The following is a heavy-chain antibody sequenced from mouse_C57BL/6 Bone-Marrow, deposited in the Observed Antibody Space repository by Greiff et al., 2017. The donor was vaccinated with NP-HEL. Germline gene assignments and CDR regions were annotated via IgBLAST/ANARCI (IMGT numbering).Heavy chain of an antibody. CDR3: ARREN. CDR1: GYTFTSYW. Sequence: QVQLQQPGAELVMPGASVKLSCKASGYTFTSYWMHWVKQRPGQGLEWIGEIDPSDSYTNYNQKFKGKSTLTGDKSSSTAYMQLSSLTSEDSAVYYCARRENWGTGTTVTVSS. CDR2: IDPSDSYT. J-gene: IGHJ1*03. V-gene: IGHV1-69*01.